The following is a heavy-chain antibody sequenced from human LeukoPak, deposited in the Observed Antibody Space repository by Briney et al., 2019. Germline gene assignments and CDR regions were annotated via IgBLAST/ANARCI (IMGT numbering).Heavy chain of an antibody. CDR1: GFTFSSYA. V-gene: IGHV3-23*01. J-gene: IGHJ4*02. Sequence: GGSLRLSCAASGFTFSSYAMSWVRQAPGKGLEWVSAISGSGGSTYYADSVKGRFTISRDNSKNTLYLQMNSLRAEDTAVYYCAKGTALISYYYGSGSRWGEFDYWGQGTLVTVSS. D-gene: IGHD3-10*01. CDR2: ISGSGGST. CDR3: AKGTALISYYYGSGSRWGEFDY.